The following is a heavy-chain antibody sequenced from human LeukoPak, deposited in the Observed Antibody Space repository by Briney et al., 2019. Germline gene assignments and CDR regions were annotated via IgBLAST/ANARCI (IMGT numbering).Heavy chain of an antibody. D-gene: IGHD6-13*01. Sequence: ASVKVCCKASGYTFTGYYMHWVRQAPGQGLEWMGRISPNSGGTNYAQKFQGRVTMTRDTSISTAYMELSRLRSDDTAVYYCARDGDGSSWLFNYWGQGTLVTVSS. CDR2: ISPNSGGT. J-gene: IGHJ4*02. V-gene: IGHV1-2*06. CDR3: ARDGDGSSWLFNY. CDR1: GYTFTGYY.